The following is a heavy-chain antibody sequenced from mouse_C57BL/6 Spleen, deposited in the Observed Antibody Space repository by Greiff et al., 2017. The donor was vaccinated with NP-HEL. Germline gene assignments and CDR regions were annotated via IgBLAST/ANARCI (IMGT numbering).Heavy chain of an antibody. V-gene: IGHV1-54*01. Sequence: QVQLQQSGAELVRPGTSVKVSCKASGYAFTNYLIEWVKQRPGQGLEWIGVINPGSGGTNYNEKFKGKATLTADKSSSTAYMQLSSLTSEDSAVYFCARAEDYDAMDDWGQGTSVTVSS. CDR1: GYAFTNYL. CDR2: INPGSGGT. J-gene: IGHJ4*01. CDR3: ARAEDYDAMDD.